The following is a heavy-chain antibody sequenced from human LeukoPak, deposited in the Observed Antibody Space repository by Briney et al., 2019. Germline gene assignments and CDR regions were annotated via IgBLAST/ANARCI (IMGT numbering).Heavy chain of an antibody. J-gene: IGHJ4*02. CDR2: ISTSSSYK. CDR3: ARELAAPGTSFDS. D-gene: IGHD6-13*01. Sequence: GGSLRLSCAASGFTFSSYAMNWVRQAPGKGLEWVSAISTSSSYKYYADSLKGRFTISRDNAKNSLYLQMNSLRAEDTAVYYCARELAAPGTSFDSWGQGTLVTVSS. V-gene: IGHV3-21*01. CDR1: GFTFSSYA.